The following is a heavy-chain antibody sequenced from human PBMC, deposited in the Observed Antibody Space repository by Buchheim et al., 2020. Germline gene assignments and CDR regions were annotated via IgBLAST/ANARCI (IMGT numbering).Heavy chain of an antibody. V-gene: IGHV3-15*01. J-gene: IGHJ4*02. CDR2: ITSKTDGGTT. Sequence: EVQLVESGGGLVKPGGSLRLSCAASGFTFSNAWMSWVRQAPGKGLEWVGRITSKTDGGTTDYAAPVKGRFTISRDDLKNTLYLQMNSLKTEDTAVYYCTTAGYSSRWGQGTL. D-gene: IGHD6-19*01. CDR1: GFTFSNAW. CDR3: TTAGYSSR.